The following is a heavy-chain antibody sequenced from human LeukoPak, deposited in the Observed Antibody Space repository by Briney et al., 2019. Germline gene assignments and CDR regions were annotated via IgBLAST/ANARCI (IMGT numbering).Heavy chain of an antibody. D-gene: IGHD1-26*01. CDR2: ISHGEYTI. J-gene: IGHJ4*02. V-gene: IGHV3-48*04. Sequence: GSLRLSCEASGFTFKSFSFYWVRQAPGRGLEWISYISHGEYTIYYADSVEGRFTISRDNAKNSIFLQMNSLRAEDSAVYYCVRDLGETQYVMGYWGQGTLVTVSA. CDR1: GFTFKSFS. CDR3: VRDLGETQYVMGY.